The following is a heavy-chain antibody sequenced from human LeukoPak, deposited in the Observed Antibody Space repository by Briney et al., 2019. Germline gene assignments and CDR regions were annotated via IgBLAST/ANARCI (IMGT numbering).Heavy chain of an antibody. CDR3: ERPRSGSYSYFDF. CDR2: ISYRGTT. J-gene: IGHJ4*02. Sequence: SETLSLTCSVSGASILNSDDYWARIRQPPGKGLEWIGSISYRGTTYYNPSLKSRAIISVDASKNHLFLDLYSLTATDTAVYLCERPRSGSYSYFDFWGQGALVTVSS. CDR1: GASILNSDDY. D-gene: IGHD1-26*01. V-gene: IGHV4-39*01.